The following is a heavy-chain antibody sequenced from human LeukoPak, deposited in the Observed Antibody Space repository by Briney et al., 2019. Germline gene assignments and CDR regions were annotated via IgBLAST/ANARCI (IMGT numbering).Heavy chain of an antibody. D-gene: IGHD1-26*01. CDR2: IIPIFGTA. J-gene: IGHJ4*02. V-gene: IGHV1-69*05. CDR1: GGTFSSYA. CDR3: ARGKVGATTFDY. Sequence: GASVKVSCKASGGTFSSYAISWVRQAPGQGLEWMGGIIPIFGTANYAQKFQGRVTITTDESTSTAYMELSSLRSEDTAVYYCARGKVGATTFDYWGQGTLVTVSS.